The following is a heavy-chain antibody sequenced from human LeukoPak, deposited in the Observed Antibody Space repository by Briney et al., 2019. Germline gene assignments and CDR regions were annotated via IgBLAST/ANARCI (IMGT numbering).Heavy chain of an antibody. CDR3: ARVGRRDGYNLNLDY. J-gene: IGHJ4*02. CDR1: GYTFTSYY. CDR2: INPSGGST. D-gene: IGHD5-24*01. Sequence: ASVKVSCKASGYTFTSYYMHWVRQAPGQGLEWMGIINPSGGSTSYAQKFQGRVTMTRDMSTSTVYMELSSLRSEDTAVYYCARVGRRDGYNLNLDYWGQGTLVTVSS. V-gene: IGHV1-46*01.